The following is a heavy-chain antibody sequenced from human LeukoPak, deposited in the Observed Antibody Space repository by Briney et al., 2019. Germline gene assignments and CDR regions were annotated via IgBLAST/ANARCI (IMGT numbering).Heavy chain of an antibody. CDR2: ISSSSSYI. V-gene: IGHV3-21*01. D-gene: IGHD6-19*01. Sequence: GGSLRLSCAASGFTFSSYSMNWVRQAPGKGLEWVSSISSSSSYIYYADSVKGRFTISRDNAKNSLYLQMNSLRAEDTAVYYCARAGYSTGWYYFDYWGQGTLVTVSS. J-gene: IGHJ4*02. CDR1: GFTFSSYS. CDR3: ARAGYSTGWYYFDY.